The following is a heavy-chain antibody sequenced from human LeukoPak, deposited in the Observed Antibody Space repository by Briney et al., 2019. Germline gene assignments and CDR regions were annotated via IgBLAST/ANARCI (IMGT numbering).Heavy chain of an antibody. CDR3: ARELNGYGSGSDAFDI. D-gene: IGHD3-10*01. Sequence: GASVKVSCKASGYTFTSYDINWVRQATGQGLEWMGWMNPNSGNTGYAQKFQGRVTMTRNTSISTAYMELSSLRSEDTAVYYRARELNGYGSGSDAFDIWGQGTMVTVSS. CDR1: GYTFTSYD. J-gene: IGHJ3*02. CDR2: MNPNSGNT. V-gene: IGHV1-8*01.